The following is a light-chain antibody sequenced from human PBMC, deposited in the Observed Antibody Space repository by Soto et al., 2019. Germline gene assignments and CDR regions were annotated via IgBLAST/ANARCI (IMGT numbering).Light chain of an antibody. CDR1: QSVSDS. V-gene: IGKV3-15*01. Sequence: TVMTHSPATLSVSPGEIATLSFRAIQSVSDSLAWYQQRPGQAPRLLIYGASTRATGIPARFSGSGSGTEFTLTISSLQSEDFAIYYCQQYKNWPQTFGQGTKVDIK. J-gene: IGKJ1*01. CDR2: GAS. CDR3: QQYKNWPQT.